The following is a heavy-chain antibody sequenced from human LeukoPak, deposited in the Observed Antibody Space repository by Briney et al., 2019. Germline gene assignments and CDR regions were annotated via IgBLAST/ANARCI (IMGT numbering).Heavy chain of an antibody. J-gene: IGHJ6*03. V-gene: IGHV4-59*01. CDR2: IFYSGNT. D-gene: IGHD1-7*01. Sequence: SETLFLTCNVSGGSISRYYWTWIRQTPGKGVEWIGYIFYSGNTIYNPSLKSRLTMSIDTSMNQFSLKLRSVTAADTAIYFCAGGTTDAKYHMDVWGSGTTVLVSS. CDR3: AGGTTDAKYHMDV. CDR1: GGSISRYY.